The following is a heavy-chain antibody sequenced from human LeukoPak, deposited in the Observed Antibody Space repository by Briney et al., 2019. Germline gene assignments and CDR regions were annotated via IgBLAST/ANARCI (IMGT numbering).Heavy chain of an antibody. D-gene: IGHD3-10*01. J-gene: IGHJ3*02. V-gene: IGHV1-69*13. Sequence: ASVKVSCKASGGTFSSYAISWVRQAPGQGLEWMGGTIPIFGTANYAQKFQGRVTITADESTSTAYMELSSLRSEDTAVYYCARCITAYAFDIWGQGTMVTVSS. CDR3: ARCITAYAFDI. CDR2: TIPIFGTA. CDR1: GGTFSSYA.